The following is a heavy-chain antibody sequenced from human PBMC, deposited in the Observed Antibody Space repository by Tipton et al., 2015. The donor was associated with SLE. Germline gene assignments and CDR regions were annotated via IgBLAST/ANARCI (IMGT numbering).Heavy chain of an antibody. V-gene: IGHV3-33*06. CDR2: IWFDGSNK. CDR1: GFTFRSYG. J-gene: IGHJ1*01. Sequence: SLRLSCAASGFTFRSYGMHWVRQAPGKGLEWVAVIWFDGSNKFYRNSVKGRFTISRDNSRNTLYLDMKSLRAEDSAVYYCVKDMGMYYDSSGYTLAEYFQDWGQGTPVIVSS. D-gene: IGHD3-22*01. CDR3: VKDMGMYYDSSGYTLAEYFQD.